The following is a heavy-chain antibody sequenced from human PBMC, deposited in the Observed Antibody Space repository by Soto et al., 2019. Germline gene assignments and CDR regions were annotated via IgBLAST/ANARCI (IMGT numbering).Heavy chain of an antibody. V-gene: IGHV1-18*04. Sequence: GASVKVSCKASGYTFSSYSISWVRQAPGQGLEWMVWTSGYNGNTNYAQKFQGRVTMATDTSTSTAYMELRSLRSDDTAVYYCARVVSYDILTGPLHFDYWGQGTLVTVSS. CDR3: ARVVSYDILTGPLHFDY. CDR2: TSGYNGNT. J-gene: IGHJ4*02. CDR1: GYTFSSYS. D-gene: IGHD3-9*01.